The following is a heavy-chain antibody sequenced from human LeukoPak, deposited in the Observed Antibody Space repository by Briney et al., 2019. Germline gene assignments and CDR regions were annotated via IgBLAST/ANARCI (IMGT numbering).Heavy chain of an antibody. Sequence: GGSLRLSCAASGFTFSSYAMSWVRQAPGQGLEWVSAISGSGGSTYYADSVKGRFTISRHNSKNTLYLQKNSLRAEDTAVYYCAKVNGRNGRQDSSSWYDDGGWFDPWGQGTLVTVSS. V-gene: IGHV3-23*01. CDR1: GFTFSSYA. CDR2: ISGSGGST. CDR3: AKVNGRNGRQDSSSWYDDGGWFDP. D-gene: IGHD6-13*01. J-gene: IGHJ5*02.